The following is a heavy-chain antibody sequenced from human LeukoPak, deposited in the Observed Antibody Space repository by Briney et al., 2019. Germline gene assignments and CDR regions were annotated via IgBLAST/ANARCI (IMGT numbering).Heavy chain of an antibody. CDR1: GFTFSSYS. J-gene: IGHJ4*02. CDR2: ISSSSSTI. D-gene: IGHD3-3*01. V-gene: IGHV3-48*01. Sequence: SGGSLRLSCAASGFTFSSYSMNWVRQAPGKGLEWVSYISSSSSTIYYADSVKGRFTISRDNSKNTLYLQMNSLRPEDTAEYYCAKGYDLWSGYSDFWGQGTLVTVSS. CDR3: AKGYDLWSGYSDF.